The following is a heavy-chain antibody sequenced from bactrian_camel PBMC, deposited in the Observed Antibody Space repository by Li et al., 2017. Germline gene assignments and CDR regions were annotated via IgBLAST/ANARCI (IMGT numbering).Heavy chain of an antibody. CDR3: AADRMACLRPSVQLEAYNF. Sequence: VQLVESGGGSVQPGGSLRLSCAPSRDIFFSTCKLAWYRQAPGKERELVSTINSIGTTTYSTSVEDRFTISPGNATNTVSLQMNSLRPEDTAMYYCAADRMACLRPSVQLEAYNFWGRGTQVTVS. CDR1: RDIFFSTC. J-gene: IGHJ4*01. CDR2: INSIGTT. V-gene: IGHV3S53*01.